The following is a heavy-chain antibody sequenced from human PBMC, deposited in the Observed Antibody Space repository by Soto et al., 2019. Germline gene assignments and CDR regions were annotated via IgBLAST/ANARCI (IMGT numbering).Heavy chain of an antibody. CDR3: AGGYCSGGSCYSLAGY. Sequence: SVKGACKASGGTFSSDAISWVRQANGQGLEWMGGIIPIFGTANYAQKFQGRVTITADESKNTLYLQMNSLRAEDTAVYYCAGGYCSGGSCYSLAGYWGQGTLVTVSS. CDR1: GGTFSSDA. CDR2: IIPIFGTA. J-gene: IGHJ4*02. D-gene: IGHD2-15*01. V-gene: IGHV1-69*13.